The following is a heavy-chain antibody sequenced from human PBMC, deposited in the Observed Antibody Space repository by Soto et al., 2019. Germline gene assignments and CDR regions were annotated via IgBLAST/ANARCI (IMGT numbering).Heavy chain of an antibody. Sequence: GSLRLSCAASGFTFSSYAMSWVRQAPGKGLEWVSAISGSGGSTYYADSVKGRFTISRDNSKNTLYLQMNSLRAEDTAVYYCAKVEGGIAAAGTLTDYFDYWGQGTLVTVSS. D-gene: IGHD6-13*01. V-gene: IGHV3-23*01. CDR3: AKVEGGIAAAGTLTDYFDY. J-gene: IGHJ4*02. CDR1: GFTFSSYA. CDR2: ISGSGGST.